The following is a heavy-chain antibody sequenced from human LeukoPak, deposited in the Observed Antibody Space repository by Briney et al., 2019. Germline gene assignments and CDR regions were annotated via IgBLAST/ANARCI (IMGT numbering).Heavy chain of an antibody. CDR3: AKGAGGFSYYNWFDP. D-gene: IGHD5-18*01. Sequence: SETLSLTCGVSGDSVSNKNWWNWVRQPPGKGLEWIGEIHHSGNTNYNSSLKSRVTISVDTSKNQISLKLTSVTAADTAIYYCAKGAGGFSYYNWFDPWGQGTLVTVSS. J-gene: IGHJ5*02. V-gene: IGHV4-4*02. CDR2: IHHSGNT. CDR1: GDSVSNKNW.